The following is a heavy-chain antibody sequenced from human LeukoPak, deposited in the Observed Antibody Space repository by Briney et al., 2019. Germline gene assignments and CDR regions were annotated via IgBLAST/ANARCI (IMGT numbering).Heavy chain of an antibody. J-gene: IGHJ3*02. V-gene: IGHV3-48*03. D-gene: IGHD3-10*01. CDR2: ISNSGTTM. CDR3: ARARGAYAFDI. CDR1: GFTFSSYA. Sequence: PGGSLRLSCAASGFTFSSYAMHWVRQAPGKGLEWVSFISNSGTTMYYTDSLKGRFTISRDNAKKSLYLQMNSLRADDTAVYYCARARGAYAFDIWGQGTLVTVSS.